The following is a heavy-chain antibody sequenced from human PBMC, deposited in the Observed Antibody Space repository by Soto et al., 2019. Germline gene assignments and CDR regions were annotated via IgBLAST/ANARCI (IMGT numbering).Heavy chain of an antibody. Sequence: SETLSLTCTVSGDSVSNSGYYWGWIRQSPGKRLEWIGSVSFSGSKYYNPSPRSRVTFSVDTSKTLISLKLRSVTAADTAVYYCARGSTWQGRDWFDPWGQGTLVTVSS. V-gene: IGHV4-39*01. CDR2: VSFSGSK. CDR3: ARGSTWQGRDWFDP. J-gene: IGHJ5*02. CDR1: GDSVSNSGYY. D-gene: IGHD6-13*01.